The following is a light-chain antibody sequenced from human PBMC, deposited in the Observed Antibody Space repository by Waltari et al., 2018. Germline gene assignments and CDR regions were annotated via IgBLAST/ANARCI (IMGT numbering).Light chain of an antibody. V-gene: IGKV3-20*01. CDR3: QNHERLPAT. Sequence: VLTQSPRTPSFSPGETATLSCRASQSISKYLVWYQQRPGQAPRLLIYAASTRATGIPDRFSGSGYGTDFTLTISRLEPEDFAVYYCQNHERLPATFGQGTKVEIK. CDR2: AAS. CDR1: QSISKY. J-gene: IGKJ1*01.